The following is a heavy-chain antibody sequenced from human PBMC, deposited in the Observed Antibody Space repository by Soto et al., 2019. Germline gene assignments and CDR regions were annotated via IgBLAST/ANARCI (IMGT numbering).Heavy chain of an antibody. V-gene: IGHV1-69*04. CDR2: IIPILGIA. CDR3: AREASSGSYYFDY. CDR1: GGTFSSYT. D-gene: IGHD1-26*01. J-gene: IGHJ4*02. Sequence: ASVKVSCKASGGTFSSYTISWVRQAPGQGLEWMGRIIPILGIANYAQKFQGRVTITADKSTSTAYMELSSLRSEDTAVYYCAREASSGSYYFDYWGQGTLVTVSS.